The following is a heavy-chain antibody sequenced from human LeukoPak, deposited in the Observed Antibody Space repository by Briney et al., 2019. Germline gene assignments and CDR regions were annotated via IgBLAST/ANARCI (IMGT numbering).Heavy chain of an antibody. CDR3: VRDSDSSGPNWFDP. V-gene: IGHV3-30-3*01. D-gene: IGHD3-22*01. J-gene: IGHJ5*02. Sequence: PGRSLRLSCAASGFTFSSYAMHWVRQAPGKGLEWVAVISYDGSNKYYADSVKGRFTISRDNSKNTLYLQMNSLRAEDTAVYYCVRDSDSSGPNWFDPWGQGTLVTVSS. CDR1: GFTFSSYA. CDR2: ISYDGSNK.